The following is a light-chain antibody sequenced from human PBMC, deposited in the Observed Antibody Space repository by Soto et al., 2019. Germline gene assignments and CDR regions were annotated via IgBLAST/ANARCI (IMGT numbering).Light chain of an antibody. CDR1: QSISSY. CDR2: AAS. CDR3: QQSYSTPLST. V-gene: IGKV1-39*01. Sequence: DIQMTQSPSSLSASVGDRVTITCRASQSISSYLNWYQQKPGKAPKLLICAASSLQSGVPSRFSGSGSGTDFTLTISSLQPEDFATYYCQQSYSTPLSTFGQGTKLEIK. J-gene: IGKJ2*01.